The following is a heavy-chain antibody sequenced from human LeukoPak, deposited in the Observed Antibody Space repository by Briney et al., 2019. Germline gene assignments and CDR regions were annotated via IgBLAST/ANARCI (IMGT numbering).Heavy chain of an antibody. CDR1: GGSISSGGYS. J-gene: IGHJ4*02. D-gene: IGHD6-19*01. CDR2: IYHSGST. CDR3: ARKVAGLFDY. Sequence: PSETLSLTCAVSGGSISSGGYSWSWIRQPPGKGLEWIGYIYHSGSTYYNPSLKSRVTISVDRSKNQFSLKLSSVTVADTAVYYCARKVAGLFDYWGQGTLVTVSS. V-gene: IGHV4-30-2*01.